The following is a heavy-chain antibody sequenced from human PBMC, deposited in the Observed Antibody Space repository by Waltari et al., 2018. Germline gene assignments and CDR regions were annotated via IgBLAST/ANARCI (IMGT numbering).Heavy chain of an antibody. CDR1: GGTFSSYA. CDR2: IIPIFGTA. J-gene: IGHJ3*02. D-gene: IGHD3-22*01. V-gene: IGHV1-69*12. CDR3: ARGQYYYDSSGYYAHAAFDI. Sequence: QVQLVQSGAEVKKPGSSVKVSCKASGGTFSSYAISWVRQAPGQGLEWMGWIIPIFGTANYAQKFQGRVTITADESTSTAYMELSSLRSEDTAVYYCARGQYYYDSSGYYAHAAFDIWGQGTMVTVSS.